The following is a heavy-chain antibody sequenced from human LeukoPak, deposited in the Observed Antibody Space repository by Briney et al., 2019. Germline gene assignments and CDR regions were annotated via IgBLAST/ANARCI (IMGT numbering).Heavy chain of an antibody. Sequence: GGALRLSCAASGCTFSRYGMSWVRQAPGKGVEGVSAISGSGGSTYYADSVKGRVTISSDNYKKRLYLQMNRLRAEDTAVYYCAKASTHYRVWDDYDSTGLTYWGQGTLVTVSS. CDR1: GCTFSRYG. D-gene: IGHD3-22*01. CDR3: AKASTHYRVWDDYDSTGLTY. V-gene: IGHV3-23*01. J-gene: IGHJ4*02. CDR2: ISGSGGST.